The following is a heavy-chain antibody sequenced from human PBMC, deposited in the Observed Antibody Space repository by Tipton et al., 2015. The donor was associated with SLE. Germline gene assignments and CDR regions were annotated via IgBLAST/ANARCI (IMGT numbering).Heavy chain of an antibody. CDR3: SRDRLAHWGLEL. CDR1: GFTVSSNY. D-gene: IGHD7-27*01. V-gene: IGHV3-53*05. CDR2: LYSGGST. Sequence: SLRLSCAASGFTVSSNYMNWVRQAPGKGLEWVSVLYSGGSTYYADSVKGRFTISRDNAKNTLYLQRNSLITEDTAVYYCSRDRLAHWGLELWGRGTLGTGSS. J-gene: IGHJ2*01.